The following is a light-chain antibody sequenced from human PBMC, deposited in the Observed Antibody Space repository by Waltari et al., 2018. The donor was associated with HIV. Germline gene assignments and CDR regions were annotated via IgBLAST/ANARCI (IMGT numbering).Light chain of an antibody. CDR3: AAWDDSLSGYVV. J-gene: IGLJ2*01. Sequence: QSVLTQPPSASGTPGQRVTISCSGTSSNIGHNFVYWSQQCPGTAPKLLIDSNNQRPAGVPDRFFGSKSGTSASLAISGLRSEDEADYYCAAWDDSLSGYVVFGGGTKLTVL. CDR1: SSNIGHNF. CDR2: SNN. V-gene: IGLV1-47*01.